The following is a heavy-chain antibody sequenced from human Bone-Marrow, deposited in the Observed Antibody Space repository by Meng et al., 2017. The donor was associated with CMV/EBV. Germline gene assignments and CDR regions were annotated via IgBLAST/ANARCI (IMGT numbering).Heavy chain of an antibody. CDR1: GGSISGYS. CDR3: ARGGGSSGDDAFDI. Sequence: SETLSLTCTVSGGSISGYSWSWIRQPPGKGLEWIGYIYYSGRTKYNPSLKSRVTISVDTSKNQFPVKLSSVSAAETAGYYCARGGGSSGDDAFDIWGQGTMVTVSS. D-gene: IGHD1-26*01. CDR2: IYYSGRT. J-gene: IGHJ3*02. V-gene: IGHV4-59*01.